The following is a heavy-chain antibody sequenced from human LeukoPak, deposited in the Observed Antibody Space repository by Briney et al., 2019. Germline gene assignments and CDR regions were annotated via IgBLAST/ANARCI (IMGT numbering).Heavy chain of an antibody. CDR3: TSHFWSGYYPSDY. V-gene: IGHV3-73*01. D-gene: IGHD3-3*01. CDR1: GFTFDDYA. CDR2: IRSKANSYAT. J-gene: IGHJ4*02. Sequence: PGRSLRLSCAASGFTFDDYAMHWVRQAPGKGLEWVGRIRSKANSYATAYAASVKGRFTISRDDSKNTAYLQMNSLKTEDTAVYYCTSHFWSGYYPSDYWGQGTLVTVSS.